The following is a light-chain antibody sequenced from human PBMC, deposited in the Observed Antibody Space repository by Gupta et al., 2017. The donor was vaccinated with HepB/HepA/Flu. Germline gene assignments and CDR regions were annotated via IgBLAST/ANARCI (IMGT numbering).Light chain of an antibody. J-gene: IGLJ2*01. CDR2: DVN. V-gene: IGLV2-8*01. CDR1: SSDVGGYSS. Sequence: SALTHPPSASGSSGQSVTISCTGTSSDVGGYSSVSCYQQHPATPPRLLFLDVNRRPAAVPGLFSASESANTASITISGHPAEDDAYYYYTQAADSNILLFGGGTKLTVL. CDR3: TQAADSNILL.